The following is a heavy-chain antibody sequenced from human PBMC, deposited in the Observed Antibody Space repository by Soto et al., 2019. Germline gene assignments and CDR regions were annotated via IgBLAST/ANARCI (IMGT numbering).Heavy chain of an antibody. CDR3: ARILSLVESYWYGMDV. V-gene: IGHV3-23*01. Sequence: HPGGSLRLSCAASGFTFSNYHMVWVRQAPGKGLESISSISASDGRTYYRDSVKGRFTISRDNSKNTLYYQMNSLRVEDTAMYYCARILSLVESYWYGMDVWGQGTTVTVSS. D-gene: IGHD2-15*01. CDR2: ISASDGRT. J-gene: IGHJ6*02. CDR1: GFTFSNYH.